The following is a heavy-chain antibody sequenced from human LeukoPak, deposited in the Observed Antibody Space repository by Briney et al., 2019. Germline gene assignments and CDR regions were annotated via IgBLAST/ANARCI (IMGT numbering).Heavy chain of an antibody. CDR3: ARASSGIAARPVWFDP. D-gene: IGHD6-6*01. Sequence: SETLSLTCAVYGGSLSGYYWSWIRQPPGKGLEWIGEINHSGSTNYNPSLKSRVTISVDTSKNQFSLKLSSVTAADTAVYYCARASSGIAARPVWFDPWGQGTLVTVSS. V-gene: IGHV4-34*01. CDR1: GGSLSGYY. CDR2: INHSGST. J-gene: IGHJ5*02.